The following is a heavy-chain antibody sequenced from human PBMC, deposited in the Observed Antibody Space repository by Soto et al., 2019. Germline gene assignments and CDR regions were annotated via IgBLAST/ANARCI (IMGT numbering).Heavy chain of an antibody. CDR2: ISSGSGTI. CDR1: GFTFSSYS. CDR3: VRDDHSGYLYNWFDP. Sequence: GGSLRLSCAASGFTFSSYSMNWVRQAPGKGLEWVSYISSGSGTIHYADSVKGRFTISRDNAKNSLYLQMNSLRDDDTAVYYCVRDDHSGYLYNWFDPWGQGTLVTVSS. J-gene: IGHJ5*02. V-gene: IGHV3-48*02. D-gene: IGHD3-22*01.